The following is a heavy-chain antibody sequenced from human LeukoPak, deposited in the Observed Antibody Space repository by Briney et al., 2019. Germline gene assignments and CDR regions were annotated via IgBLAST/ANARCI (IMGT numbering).Heavy chain of an antibody. D-gene: IGHD3-10*01. CDR1: GGSFSGYY. Sequence: SETLSLTCAVYGGSFSGYYWSWIRQPPGKGLEWIGEINHSGSTNYNPSLKSRVTISVDTSKNQFSLKLSSVTAADTAVYYCARRPYYYYGSGNNWFDPWGQGTLVTVSS. CDR2: INHSGST. CDR3: ARRPYYYYGSGNNWFDP. V-gene: IGHV4-34*01. J-gene: IGHJ5*02.